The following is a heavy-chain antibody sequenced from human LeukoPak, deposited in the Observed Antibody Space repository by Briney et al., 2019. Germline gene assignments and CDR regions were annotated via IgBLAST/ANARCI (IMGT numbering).Heavy chain of an antibody. V-gene: IGHV6-1*01. CDR2: TYYRSKWYN. D-gene: IGHD2-21*02. CDR1: GDSVSSNSAA. CDR3: ARSSRLHCGGDCYRKVWYFDL. J-gene: IGHJ2*01. Sequence: SQTLSLTCAISGDSVSSNSAAWNWIRQSPSRGLEWLGRTYYRSKWYNDYAVSVKSRITINPDTSKNQFSLQLNSVTPEDTAVYYCARSSRLHCGGDCYRKVWYFDLWGRGTLVTVSS.